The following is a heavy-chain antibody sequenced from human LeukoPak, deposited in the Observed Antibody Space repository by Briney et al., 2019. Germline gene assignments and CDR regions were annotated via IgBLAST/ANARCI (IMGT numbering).Heavy chain of an antibody. CDR1: GYTFTDYY. CDR2: INPNSGGT. Sequence: ASVKVSCKASGYTFTDYYIHWVRQAPGQGLDWMGWINPNSGGTNYAQKFQGRVSMTRDTSISTAYMELSRLRSDDTAVYYCARVLNLHSKNYFDYWGQGTLVTVSS. CDR3: ARVLNLHSKNYFDY. J-gene: IGHJ4*02. D-gene: IGHD2/OR15-2a*01. V-gene: IGHV1-2*02.